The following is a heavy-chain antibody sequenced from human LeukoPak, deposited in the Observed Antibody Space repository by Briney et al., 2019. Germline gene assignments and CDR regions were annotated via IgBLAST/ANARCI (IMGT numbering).Heavy chain of an antibody. V-gene: IGHV3-23*01. Sequence: GGSLRLSCAASGFTFSSYAMSWVRQAPGKGLEWVSAISGSGGSTYYADSVKGRFTISRDNSKNTLYLQMNSLRAEDTAVYYCAKDPTSTITMIVVVITSPPDYWGQGTLVTVSS. CDR3: AKDPTSTITMIVVVITSPPDY. CDR1: GFTFSSYA. J-gene: IGHJ4*02. CDR2: ISGSGGST. D-gene: IGHD3-22*01.